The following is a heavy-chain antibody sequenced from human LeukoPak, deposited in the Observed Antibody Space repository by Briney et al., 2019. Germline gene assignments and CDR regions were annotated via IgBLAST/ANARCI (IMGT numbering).Heavy chain of an antibody. J-gene: IGHJ4*02. CDR2: IYNGGST. CDR1: GFTLSSTY. CDR3: WKERSDNSTWYVGSH. Sequence: GGSLRLSCAASGFTLSSTYMSWVRHAPGEGLEWVSVIYNGGSTYFPDSVKGRFTISRDNSKNTPYLQMNSLKGEDTAVFFFWKERSDNSTWYVGSHWGQGTRVTVSS. V-gene: IGHV3-53*01. D-gene: IGHD2/OR15-2a*01.